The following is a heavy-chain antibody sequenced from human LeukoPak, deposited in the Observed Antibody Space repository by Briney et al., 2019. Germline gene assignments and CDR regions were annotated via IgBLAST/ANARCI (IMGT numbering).Heavy chain of an antibody. D-gene: IGHD3-22*01. J-gene: IGHJ4*02. Sequence: SETLSLTCTVSGVSISSYYWSWIRQPAGKGLEWIGRIYTSGSTNYNPSLNTRVTMSVDTSKHQSSPNLSSVTAAHTAVYYCTRKGRITMMGSAFDYCGQATLVTVPS. CDR3: TRKGRITMMGSAFDY. CDR2: IYTSGST. V-gene: IGHV4-4*07. CDR1: GVSISSYY.